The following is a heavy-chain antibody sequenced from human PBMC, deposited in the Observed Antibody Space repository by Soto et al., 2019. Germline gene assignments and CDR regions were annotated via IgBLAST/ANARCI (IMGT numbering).Heavy chain of an antibody. CDR2: ISYDGSNK. V-gene: IGHV3-30*18. Sequence: GGSLRLSCAASGFTFSSYGMHWVRQAPGKGLEWVAVISYDGSNKYYADSVKGRFTISRDNSKNTLYLQMNSLRAEDTAVYYCAKDVPVYYYDSSGYPDYWGQGTLVTVSS. CDR1: GFTFSSYG. J-gene: IGHJ4*02. CDR3: AKDVPVYYYDSSGYPDY. D-gene: IGHD3-22*01.